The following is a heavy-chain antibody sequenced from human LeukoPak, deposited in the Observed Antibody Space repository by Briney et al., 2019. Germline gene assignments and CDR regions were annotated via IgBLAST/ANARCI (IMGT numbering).Heavy chain of an antibody. J-gene: IGHJ4*02. CDR2: IYYSGST. D-gene: IGHD2-8*01. CDR1: GGSISSSSYY. Sequence: SETLSLTCTVSGGSISSSSYYWGWIRQPPGKGLEWIGSIYYSGSTYYNPPLKSRVTISVDTSISTAYMELSRLRSDDTAVYYCARDWPNGVFDYWGQGTLVTVSS. CDR3: ARDWPNGVFDY. V-gene: IGHV4-39*02.